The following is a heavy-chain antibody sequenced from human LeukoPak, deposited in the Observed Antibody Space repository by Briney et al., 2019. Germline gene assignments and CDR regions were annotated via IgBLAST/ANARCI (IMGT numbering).Heavy chain of an antibody. Sequence: GGSLRLSCAASGFTFSSFGMHWVRQAPGKGLEWVAVTWYDASNKYYADSVKGRFTISRDNSKNTLYLQMNSLRDDDTAVYYCVRGVGVSRFNYLDSWGQGTLVIVSS. D-gene: IGHD6-13*01. CDR2: TWYDASNK. V-gene: IGHV3-33*01. J-gene: IGHJ4*02. CDR1: GFTFSSFG. CDR3: VRGVGVSRFNYLDS.